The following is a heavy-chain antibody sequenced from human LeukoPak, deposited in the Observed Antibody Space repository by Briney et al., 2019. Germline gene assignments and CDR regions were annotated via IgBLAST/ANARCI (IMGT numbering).Heavy chain of an antibody. Sequence: GGSLRLSCAASGFTFSTYWMTWVRQAPGKGLEWVANIKQDGSEKYYVDSVKGRFTISRDNAKNSLYLQMNSLRAEDTAVYYCVRGVETGVDWFDPWGQGTLVTVSS. CDR1: GFTFSTYW. V-gene: IGHV3-7*01. CDR3: VRGVETGVDWFDP. D-gene: IGHD7-27*01. J-gene: IGHJ5*02. CDR2: IKQDGSEK.